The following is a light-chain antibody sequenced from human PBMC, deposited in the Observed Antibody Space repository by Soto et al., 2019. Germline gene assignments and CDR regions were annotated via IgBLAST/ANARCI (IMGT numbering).Light chain of an antibody. CDR1: SGHSSNI. CDR2: LEGSGNY. Sequence: QLVLTQSSSASASLGSSVKLTCTLSSGHSSNIIAWHQQQPGKAPRYLMKLEGSGNYNKGSGVPDRFSGSSSGADRYLTISNLHFEDAADYYCETWDSNTRVFGGGTKLTVL. CDR3: ETWDSNTRV. V-gene: IGLV4-60*02. J-gene: IGLJ3*02.